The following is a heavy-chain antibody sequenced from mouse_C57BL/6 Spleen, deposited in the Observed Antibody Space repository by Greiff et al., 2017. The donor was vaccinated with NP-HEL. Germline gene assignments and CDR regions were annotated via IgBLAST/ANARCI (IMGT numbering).Heavy chain of an antibody. V-gene: IGHV1-82*01. CDR2: IYPGDGDT. D-gene: IGHD1-1*01. CDR1: GYAFSSSW. Sequence: VKLQESGPELVKPGASVKISCKASGYAFSSSWMNWVKQRPGKGLEWIGRIYPGDGDTNYNGKFKGKATLTADKSSSTAYMQLSSLTSEDSAVYFCARSTVVALYYAMDYWGQGTSVTVSS. CDR3: ARSTVVALYYAMDY. J-gene: IGHJ4*01.